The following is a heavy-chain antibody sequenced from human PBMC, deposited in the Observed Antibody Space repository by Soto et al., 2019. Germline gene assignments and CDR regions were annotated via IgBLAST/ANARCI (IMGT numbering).Heavy chain of an antibody. CDR3: ARGYHILTGYYLDYYYDGRDV. CDR2: LNPNSGGT. CDR1: GYTFTGYY. V-gene: IGHV1-2*04. D-gene: IGHD3-9*01. Sequence: ASVKVSCKASGYTFTGYYMHWVRQAPGQGLEWMGWLNPNSGGTNYAQKFQGWVTMTRETSISTADMELSRLRSDDTAVYYCARGYHILTGYYLDYYYDGRDVWGQGTTVTVAS. J-gene: IGHJ6*02.